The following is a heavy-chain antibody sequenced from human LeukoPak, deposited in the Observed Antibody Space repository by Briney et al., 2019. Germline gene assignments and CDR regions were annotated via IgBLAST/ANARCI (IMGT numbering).Heavy chain of an antibody. V-gene: IGHV3-20*04. Sequence: PGGSLRLSCAASGFNFDEYGMIWVRQGLGKGLEWVSGINWNGDSTGYADSVKGRFTISRDNAKNSLYLQMNSLRAEDTALYYSARGGRGSWGQGTPVTVSS. CDR3: ARGGRGS. CDR1: GFNFDEYG. D-gene: IGHD5-12*01. J-gene: IGHJ4*02. CDR2: INWNGDST.